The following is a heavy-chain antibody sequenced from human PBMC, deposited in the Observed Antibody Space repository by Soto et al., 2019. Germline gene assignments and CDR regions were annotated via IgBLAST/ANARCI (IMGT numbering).Heavy chain of an antibody. Sequence: PSETLSLTCTVSGGSISSYYWSWIRQPPGKGLEWIGYIYYSGSTNYNPSLKSRVTISVDTSKNQFSLKLSSVTAADTAVYYCARDGGAPAAIGRGPWFDPWGQGTLVTVSS. D-gene: IGHD2-2*02. J-gene: IGHJ5*02. V-gene: IGHV4-59*01. CDR2: IYYSGST. CDR1: GGSISSYY. CDR3: ARDGGAPAAIGRGPWFDP.